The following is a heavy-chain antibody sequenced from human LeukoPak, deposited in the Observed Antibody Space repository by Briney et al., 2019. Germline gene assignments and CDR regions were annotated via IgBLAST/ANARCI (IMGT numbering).Heavy chain of an antibody. CDR3: AKRGSLYGMDV. J-gene: IGHJ6*02. V-gene: IGHV3-30*18. CDR1: GFTFSRYG. D-gene: IGHD3-16*01. Sequence: PGGSLRLSCAAPGFTFSRYGMHWGRQAPGKGLEWVAVISYDGSNKYYADSVKGRFTISRDNSKNTLYLQMNSLRAEDTAVYYCAKRGSLYGMDVWGQGTTVTVSS. CDR2: ISYDGSNK.